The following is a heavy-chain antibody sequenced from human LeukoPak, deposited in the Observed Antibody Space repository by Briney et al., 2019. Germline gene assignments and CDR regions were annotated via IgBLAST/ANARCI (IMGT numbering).Heavy chain of an antibody. CDR2: IYHSGTT. CDR3: AREASSSWSSFDI. J-gene: IGHJ3*02. D-gene: IGHD6-13*01. CDR1: GGSISSGGYS. V-gene: IGHV4-30-2*01. Sequence: SETLSLTCTVSGGSISSGGYSWSWIRQPPGKGLEWIGYIYHSGTTYYNPSLKSRVTISVDRSKDQFSLKLSSVTAADTAVYYCAREASSSWSSFDIWGQGTMVTVSS.